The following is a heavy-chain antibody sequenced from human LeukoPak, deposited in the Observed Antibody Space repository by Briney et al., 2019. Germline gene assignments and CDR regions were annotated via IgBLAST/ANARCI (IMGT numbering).Heavy chain of an antibody. CDR1: GGSISSSSYY. CDR3: ARHWHSYGFYWYFDL. J-gene: IGHJ2*01. V-gene: IGHV4-39*01. Sequence: PSETLSLTCTVSGGSISSSSYYWGWIRQPPGKGLEWIGSIYYSGSTYYNPSLKSRVTISVDTSKNQFSLKLSSVTAADTAVYYCARHWHSYGFYWYFDLWGRGTLVTVSS. D-gene: IGHD5-18*01. CDR2: IYYSGST.